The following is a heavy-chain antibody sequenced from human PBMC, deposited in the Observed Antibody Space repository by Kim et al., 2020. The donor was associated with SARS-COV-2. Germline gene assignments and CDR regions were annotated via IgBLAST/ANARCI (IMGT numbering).Heavy chain of an antibody. D-gene: IGHD2-2*01. Sequence: SGPTLVNPTQTLTLTCTFSGSSLSTSGMCVSWIRQPPGKALEWLARIDWDDDTYYSTPLKTRLTISKDTSKNQVVLTMTNMDPVDTATYYCARILRYCSSTSGSIGFDNWGQGTLVTVSS. CDR1: GSSLSTSGMC. CDR2: IDWDDDT. J-gene: IGHJ4*02. CDR3: ARILRYCSSTSGSIGFDN. V-gene: IGHV2-70*11.